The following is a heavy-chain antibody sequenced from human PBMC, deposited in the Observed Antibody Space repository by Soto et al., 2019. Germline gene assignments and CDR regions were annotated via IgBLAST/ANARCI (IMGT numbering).Heavy chain of an antibody. CDR1: GYTFTSYG. CDR2: ISAYNGNT. J-gene: IGHJ4*02. Sequence: QVQLVQSGAEVKKPGASVKVSCKASGYTFTSYGISWVRQAPGQGLEWMGWISAYNGNTNCAQKPKGRVTMTTDTSPKTAYMELRSFRSGGTAVYYGARSGVWEPRDYWGQGTLVTVSS. CDR3: ARSGVWEPRDY. D-gene: IGHD1-26*01. V-gene: IGHV1-18*01.